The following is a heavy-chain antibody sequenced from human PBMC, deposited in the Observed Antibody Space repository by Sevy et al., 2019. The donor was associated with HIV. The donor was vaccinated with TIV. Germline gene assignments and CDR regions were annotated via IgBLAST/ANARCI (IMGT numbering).Heavy chain of an antibody. V-gene: IGHV4-61*01. Sequence: SETLSLTCTVSGGSVSSGSYYWSWIRQPPGKGLEWIGYIYYSGSTNYNPSLKSRVTISVDTSKNQFSLKLSSVTAADTAVYYCAREGSGYNLGTYYYYGMDVWGQGTTVTVSS. D-gene: IGHD5-12*01. CDR3: AREGSGYNLGTYYYYGMDV. J-gene: IGHJ6*02. CDR1: GGSVSSGSYY. CDR2: IYYSGST.